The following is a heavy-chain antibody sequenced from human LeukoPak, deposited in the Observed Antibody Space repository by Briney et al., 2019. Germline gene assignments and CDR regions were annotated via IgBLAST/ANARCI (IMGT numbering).Heavy chain of an antibody. Sequence: SETLSLTCTVSGGSISSYYWSWIRQPPGKGLEWIGYIYYSGSTNYNPSLKSRVTISVDTSKNQFSLKLRSVTAADTAVYYCARDRRGGVIFDAFDIWGQGTMVTVSS. J-gene: IGHJ3*02. V-gene: IGHV4-59*12. D-gene: IGHD3-16*01. CDR3: ARDRRGGVIFDAFDI. CDR1: GGSISSYY. CDR2: IYYSGST.